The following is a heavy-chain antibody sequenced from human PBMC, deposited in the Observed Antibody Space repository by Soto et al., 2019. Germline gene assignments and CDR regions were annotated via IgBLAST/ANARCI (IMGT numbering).Heavy chain of an antibody. Sequence: GGSLRLSCAASGFTFSNAWMSWVRQAPGKGLEWVGRIKSKTDGGTTDYAAPVKGRFTISRDDSKNTLYLQMNSLKTEDTAVYYCTTDANDYGDYAGGMDVWGQGTTVTVFS. CDR1: GFTFSNAW. CDR3: TTDANDYGDYAGGMDV. D-gene: IGHD4-17*01. CDR2: IKSKTDGGTT. J-gene: IGHJ6*02. V-gene: IGHV3-15*01.